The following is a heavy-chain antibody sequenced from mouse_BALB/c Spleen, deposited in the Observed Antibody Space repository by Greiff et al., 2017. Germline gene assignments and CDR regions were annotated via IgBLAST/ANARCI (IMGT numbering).Heavy chain of an antibody. CDR1: GFNIKDTY. J-gene: IGHJ2*01. CDR2: IDPANGNT. CDR3: ARLVYDGYYGWFAY. V-gene: IGHV14-3*02. D-gene: IGHD2-3*01. Sequence: EVQLQESGAELVKPGASVKLSCTASGFNIKDTYMHWVKQRPEQGLEWIGRIDPANGNTKYDPKFQGKATITADTSSNTAYLQLSSLTSEDTAVYYCARLVYDGYYGWFAYWGQGTTLTVSS.